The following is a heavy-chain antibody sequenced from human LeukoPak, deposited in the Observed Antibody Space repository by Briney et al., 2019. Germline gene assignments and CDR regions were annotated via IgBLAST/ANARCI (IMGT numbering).Heavy chain of an antibody. D-gene: IGHD3-9*01. Sequence: GGSLRLSCTASGFTFGDYAMSWFRQAPGKGLEWVGFIRSKAYGGTTEYAASVKGRFTTSRDDSKSIAYLQMNSLKTEDTAVYYCTRDNYDILTGSFFDYWGQGTLVTVSS. J-gene: IGHJ4*02. V-gene: IGHV3-49*03. CDR2: IRSKAYGGTT. CDR3: TRDNYDILTGSFFDY. CDR1: GFTFGDYA.